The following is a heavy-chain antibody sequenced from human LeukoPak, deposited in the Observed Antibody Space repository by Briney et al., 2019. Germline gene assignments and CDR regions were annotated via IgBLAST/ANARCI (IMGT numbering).Heavy chain of an antibody. CDR1: GYSISSGYY. D-gene: IGHD2-8*01. Sequence: TETLSLTCAVSGYSISSGYYWGWIRQPPGKGLEWIGSIYHSGSTYYNPSLKSRVTISVDTSKNQFSLKLSSVTAASTAVYYCARSPLMVSAGRYYFDYWGQGTLVTVSS. J-gene: IGHJ4*02. CDR2: IYHSGST. V-gene: IGHV4-38-2*01. CDR3: ARSPLMVSAGRYYFDY.